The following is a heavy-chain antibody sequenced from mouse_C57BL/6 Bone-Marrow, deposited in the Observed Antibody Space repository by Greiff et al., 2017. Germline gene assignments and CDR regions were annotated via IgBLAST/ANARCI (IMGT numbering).Heavy chain of an antibody. Sequence: EVKLMESGGGLVKPGGSLTLSCAASGFTFSDYGMHWVRQAPEKGLAWVAYICSGSSTIYYAVTVKGRFTISRDNAKNTLFLQMTSLRSEDTAMYYCARGDYNYRGAWFAYWGQGTLVTVSA. V-gene: IGHV5-17*01. J-gene: IGHJ3*01. CDR1: GFTFSDYG. CDR3: ARGDYNYRGAWFAY. D-gene: IGHD2-12*01. CDR2: ICSGSSTI.